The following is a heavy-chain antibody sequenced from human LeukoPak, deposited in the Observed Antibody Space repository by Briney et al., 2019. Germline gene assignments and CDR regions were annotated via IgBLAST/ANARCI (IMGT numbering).Heavy chain of an antibody. Sequence: GGSLRLSCAASGFTFSSYEMNWVRQAPGKGLECVSYISSSGSTINYADSVKGRFTISRDNAKNSPYLQMNSLRAEDTAVYYCARDSFYYDILTGYPYYYYYGMDVWGQGTTVTVSS. CDR1: GFTFSSYE. CDR3: ARDSFYYDILTGYPYYYYYGMDV. V-gene: IGHV3-48*03. CDR2: ISSSGSTI. J-gene: IGHJ6*02. D-gene: IGHD3-9*01.